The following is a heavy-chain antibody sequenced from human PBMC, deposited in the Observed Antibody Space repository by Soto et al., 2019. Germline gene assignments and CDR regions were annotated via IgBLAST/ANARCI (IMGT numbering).Heavy chain of an antibody. CDR1: GFSIGDYW. V-gene: IGHV3-74*01. Sequence: GSLILSCEAPGFSIGDYWMHWVRQAPGEGLVWVSCINGDASSTTYADSVKGRFTISRDDAKNTVYLQMTSLRAEDTAVYFCARDRSYAMEVWGQGTRVTVSS. CDR2: INGDASST. J-gene: IGHJ6*02. CDR3: ARDRSYAMEV.